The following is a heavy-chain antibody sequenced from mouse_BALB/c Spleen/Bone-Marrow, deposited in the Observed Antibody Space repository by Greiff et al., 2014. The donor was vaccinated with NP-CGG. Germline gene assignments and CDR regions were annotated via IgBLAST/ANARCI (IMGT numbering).Heavy chain of an antibody. CDR2: IWAGGST. Sequence: QVQLKDSGPGLVAPSQTLSITCTVSGFSFTSYGVHWVRQPPGKGLEWLGVIWAGGSTNYNSAFMFSMSNSKDNSKSQVFLKKNSLQADDTAMYYCTRVYRWYFDVWGAGTTVTVSS. CDR3: TRVYRWYFDV. D-gene: IGHD2-3*01. V-gene: IGHV2-9*02. J-gene: IGHJ1*01. CDR1: GFSFTSYG.